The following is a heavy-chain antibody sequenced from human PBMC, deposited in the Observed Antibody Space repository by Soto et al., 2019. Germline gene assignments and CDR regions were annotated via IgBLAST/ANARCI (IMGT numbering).Heavy chain of an antibody. CDR1: GNSISSRYC. V-gene: IGHV4-38-2*02. Sequence: SETLSLTCGVSGNSISSRYCWACIRQPPGKGLEWLGSIYHHGRTYYSPSLKSRVTVSLDTSKNQFYLNLRSVTAADTAVYYCARDRRNFYDNSEYFDFWGRGMQVTVSS. D-gene: IGHD3-22*01. CDR3: ARDRRNFYDNSEYFDF. CDR2: IYHHGRT. J-gene: IGHJ4*02.